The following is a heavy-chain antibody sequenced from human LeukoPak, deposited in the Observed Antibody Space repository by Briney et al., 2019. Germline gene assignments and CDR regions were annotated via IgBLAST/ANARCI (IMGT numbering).Heavy chain of an antibody. CDR2: FDPEDGET. CDR1: GYTLTELS. J-gene: IGHJ6*02. D-gene: IGHD5-18*01. Sequence: ASVKVSCKVSGYTLTELSMHWVRQAPGKGLEWMGGFDPEDGETIYAQKFQGRVTMTEDTSTDTAYMELSSLRSEDTAVYYCARPTNTAMAPTYYYYGMDVWGQGTTVTVSS. CDR3: ARPTNTAMAPTYYYYGMDV. V-gene: IGHV1-24*01.